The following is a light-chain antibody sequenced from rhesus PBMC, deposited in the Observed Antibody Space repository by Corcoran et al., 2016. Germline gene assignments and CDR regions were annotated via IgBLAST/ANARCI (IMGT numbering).Light chain of an antibody. CDR1: QNVSSY. CDR3: QQYSKWPLT. CDR2: GTS. Sequence: EIVLTQSPATLSLSPGERTTLSCRASQNVSSYLSWYRQNPGQVPRLLIYGTSNRATGIPERCRGSGSGTEFTLTISGLEAGDFAVYYCQQYSKWPLTFGGGTKVEFK. V-gene: IGKV3S9*01. J-gene: IGKJ4*01.